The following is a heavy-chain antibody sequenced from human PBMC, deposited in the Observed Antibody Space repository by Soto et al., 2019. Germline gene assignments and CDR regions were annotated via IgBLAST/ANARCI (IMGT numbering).Heavy chain of an antibody. J-gene: IGHJ4*02. V-gene: IGHV3-64*04. CDR1: GFTFSSYA. Sequence: HPGGSLRLSCSASGFTFSSYAMHWVRQAPGKGLEYVSSISTNGGSTHYADSVKGRFTISRDNSKNTLYLQMNSLRAEDTAVYYCAKDHRAHNYYDSSGAKAPDYWGQGTLVTVSS. CDR3: AKDHRAHNYYDSSGAKAPDY. D-gene: IGHD3-22*01. CDR2: ISTNGGST.